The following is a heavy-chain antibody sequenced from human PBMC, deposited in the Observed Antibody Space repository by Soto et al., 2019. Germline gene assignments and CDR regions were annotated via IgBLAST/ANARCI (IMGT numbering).Heavy chain of an antibody. J-gene: IGHJ4*02. D-gene: IGHD3-16*01. Sequence: QVQLVQSGAEVKKPGASVKVSCKTSGYTFTNFGLSWVRQAPGQGLEWMGWISAYNGNTNYAQNFQGRVTMTTGTSTSIAYMELRSLRSDETAVYYCARGGTPIGYWGQGTRFTVSS. CDR2: ISAYNGNT. CDR1: GYTFTNFG. CDR3: ARGGTPIGY. V-gene: IGHV1-18*01.